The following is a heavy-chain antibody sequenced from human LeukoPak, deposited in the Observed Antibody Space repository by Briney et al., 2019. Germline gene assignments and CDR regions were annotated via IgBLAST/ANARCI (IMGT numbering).Heavy chain of an antibody. CDR3: AKDLHPQTGTRRVGAFDI. CDR1: GFTFSSYA. Sequence: GGSLRPSCAASGFTFSSYAMSWVRQAPGKGLEWVSAISGSGGSTYYADSVKGRFTISRDNSKNTLYLQMNSLRAEDTAVYYCAKDLHPQTGTRRVGAFDIWGQGTMVTVSS. CDR2: ISGSGGST. D-gene: IGHD1-1*01. V-gene: IGHV3-23*01. J-gene: IGHJ3*02.